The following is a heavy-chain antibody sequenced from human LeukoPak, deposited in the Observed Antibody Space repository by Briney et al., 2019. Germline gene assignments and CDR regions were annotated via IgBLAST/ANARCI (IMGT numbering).Heavy chain of an antibody. Sequence: SETLSLTCTVSGGSISSSSYYWGWIRQPPGKGLEWIGSIYYSGSTYYNPSLKSRVTISVDTSKNQFSLKLSSVTAADTAVYYCARGGNLRWSRFDYWGQGTLVTVSS. CDR2: IYYSGST. J-gene: IGHJ4*02. CDR1: GGSISSSSYY. D-gene: IGHD4-23*01. CDR3: ARGGNLRWSRFDY. V-gene: IGHV4-39*07.